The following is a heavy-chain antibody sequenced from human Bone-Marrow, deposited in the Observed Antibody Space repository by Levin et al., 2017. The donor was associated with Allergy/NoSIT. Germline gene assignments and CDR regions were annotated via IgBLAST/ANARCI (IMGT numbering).Heavy chain of an antibody. CDR1: GYTFGDYY. CDR3: ARRWLEGYCNISCYDFDH. Sequence: ASVKVSCKASGYTFGDYYVFWVRQAPGQGLEWMGWLNPNSGVTHYAQKFQGRVTMTRDTSISTAYMELSSLRSDDTAVYFCARRWLEGYCNISCYDFDHWGQGSLVTVSS. J-gene: IGHJ4*02. D-gene: IGHD2/OR15-2a*01. CDR2: LNPNSGVT. V-gene: IGHV1-2*02.